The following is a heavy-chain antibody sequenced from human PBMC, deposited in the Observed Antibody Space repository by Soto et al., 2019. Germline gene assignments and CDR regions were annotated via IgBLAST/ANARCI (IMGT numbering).Heavy chain of an antibody. CDR1: GFSLNDARVG. J-gene: IGHJ4*02. CDR3: ARSQDYVWGSYPYDV. Sequence: QVALKESGPVLVKPTETLTLTCTVSGFSLNDARVGVSWIRQPPGRALEWLAHIFSNDEKSYSTSLYTRLTISKDTSKRQVVLTMTNMGPVDTATYFCARSQDYVWGSYPYDVWGQGSLVTVSS. V-gene: IGHV2-26*01. CDR2: IFSNDEK. D-gene: IGHD3-16*02.